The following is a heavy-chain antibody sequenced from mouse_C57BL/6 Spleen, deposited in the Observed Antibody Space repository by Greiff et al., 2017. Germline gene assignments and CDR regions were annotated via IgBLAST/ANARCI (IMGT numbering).Heavy chain of an antibody. D-gene: IGHD2-5*01. CDR3: ERARLYSNYDYFDY. Sequence: VQLQQSGPELVKPGASVKISCKASGYAFSSSWMNWVKQRPGKGLEWIGRFYPGDGDTNYNGKFKGKATLTADKSSSTAYMQLSSLTSEDSAVYFCERARLYSNYDYFDYWGQGTTLTVSS. V-gene: IGHV1-82*01. CDR1: GYAFSSSW. J-gene: IGHJ2*01. CDR2: FYPGDGDT.